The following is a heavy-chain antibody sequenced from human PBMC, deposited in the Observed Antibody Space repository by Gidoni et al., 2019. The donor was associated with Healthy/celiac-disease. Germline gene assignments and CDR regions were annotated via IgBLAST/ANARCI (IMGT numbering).Heavy chain of an antibody. Sequence: QVQLVQSGAEVKKPGSSVKVSCKASGGTFTSYAISWVRQAPGQGLEWMGRIIPICGRANYAQKFQGRVTITADKSTSTAYMELSSLRSEDTAVYYCARAVDYYDSSGYPSGWFDPWGQGTLVTVSS. J-gene: IGHJ5*02. D-gene: IGHD3-22*01. CDR2: IIPICGRA. V-gene: IGHV1-69*04. CDR3: ARAVDYYDSSGYPSGWFDP. CDR1: GGTFTSYA.